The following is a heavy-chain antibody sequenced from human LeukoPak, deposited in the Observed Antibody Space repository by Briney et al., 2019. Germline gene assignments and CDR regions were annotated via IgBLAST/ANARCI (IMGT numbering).Heavy chain of an antibody. D-gene: IGHD3-22*01. Sequence: SETLSLTCTVSGGSISSYYWSWTRQPPGKGLEWIGYIYYSGSTNYNPSLKSRVTISVDTSKNQFSLKLSSVTAADTAVYYCARKSYYYDSSGYPVSYYFDYWGQGTLVTVSS. V-gene: IGHV4-59*01. CDR2: IYYSGST. CDR1: GGSISSYY. CDR3: ARKSYYYDSSGYPVSYYFDY. J-gene: IGHJ4*02.